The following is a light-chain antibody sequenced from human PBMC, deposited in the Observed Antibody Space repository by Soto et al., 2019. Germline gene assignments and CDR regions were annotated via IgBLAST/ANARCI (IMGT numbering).Light chain of an antibody. V-gene: IGLV6-57*03. Sequence: NFMLTQPHSVSESPGKTVTISCTRSSGSIASNYVQWYQQRPGSAPTTVIYEDNQRPSGVPDRFSGSIDSSSNSASLTISGLETEDEADYYCQSYDSSNHPWVFGGGTKLTVL. CDR1: SGSIASNY. CDR2: EDN. CDR3: QSYDSSNHPWV. J-gene: IGLJ3*02.